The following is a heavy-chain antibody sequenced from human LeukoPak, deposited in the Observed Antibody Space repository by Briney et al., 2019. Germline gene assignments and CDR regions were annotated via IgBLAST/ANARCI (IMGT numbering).Heavy chain of an antibody. CDR1: GFSLDDYG. CDR2: INWNGGRT. J-gene: IGHJ4*02. D-gene: IGHD4-23*01. Sequence: GGSLRLSCAASGFSLDDYGMSWVRQAPGRGLAWVCGINWNGGRTAYADSVRGRFTISRDNAKNSLYLQMNSLRAEDTAFYYCARGPTTVDLRYYWGQGTLVTVSS. CDR3: ARGPTTVDLRYY. V-gene: IGHV3-20*04.